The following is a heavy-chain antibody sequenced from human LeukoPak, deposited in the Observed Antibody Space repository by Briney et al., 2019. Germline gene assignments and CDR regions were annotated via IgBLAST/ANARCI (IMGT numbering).Heavy chain of an antibody. V-gene: IGHV4-39*01. J-gene: IGHJ4*02. Sequence: PSETLSLTCTVSGGSISSSSYYWGWLRQPPGKGLEWIGSIYYSGSTYYNPSLKSRVTISVDTSKNQFSLKLSSGTAADAAVYYCASTPTGGAAAVYFDYSGQGTLVTVSS. CDR1: GGSISSSSYY. CDR3: ASTPTGGAAAVYFDY. CDR2: IYYSGST. D-gene: IGHD6-13*01.